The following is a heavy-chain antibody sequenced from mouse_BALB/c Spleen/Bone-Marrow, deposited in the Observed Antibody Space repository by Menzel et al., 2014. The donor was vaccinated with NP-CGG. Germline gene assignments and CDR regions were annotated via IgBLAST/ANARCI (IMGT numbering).Heavy chain of an antibody. Sequence: QVHVKQSGSVLVRPGASVKLSCKASGYTFTSSWMHWAKQRPGQGLEWIGEIHPNSGNTNYNEKFKGKATLTADTSSSTAYVDLSSLTSEDSAVYYCARSGFDYWGQGTTLTVSS. CDR2: IHPNSGNT. CDR3: ARSGFDY. D-gene: IGHD4-1*01. J-gene: IGHJ2*01. CDR1: GYTFTSSW. V-gene: IGHV1S130*01.